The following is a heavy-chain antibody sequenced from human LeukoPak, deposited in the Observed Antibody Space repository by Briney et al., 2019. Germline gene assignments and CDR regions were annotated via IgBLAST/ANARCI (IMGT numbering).Heavy chain of an antibody. CDR3: AREIFGSGSYPAF. Sequence: PGRSLRLSCAASGFSFDTYAMHWVRQAPGQGLEWVALIWHDGSHKFYSNSVRGQFTISRDNSKKTVYLKMNNLRPDDTAVYYCAREIFGSGSYPAFWGQGTLVTVSS. CDR2: IWHDGSHK. CDR1: GFSFDTYA. D-gene: IGHD3-10*01. V-gene: IGHV3-33*01. J-gene: IGHJ4*02.